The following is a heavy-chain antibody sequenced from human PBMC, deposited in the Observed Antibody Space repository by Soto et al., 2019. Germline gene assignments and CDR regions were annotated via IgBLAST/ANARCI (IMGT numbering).Heavy chain of an antibody. J-gene: IGHJ4*02. D-gene: IGHD2-21*02. Sequence: QVQLQQWGAGLLRPSETLSLTCTVYGESFSGYFWTWIRQPPGKGLEWIGEINHSGSANYNPSLKSRVTTSVETSKNQFSLNLNSVTAADTAVYYCARGLTPSVVVTANRPFDYWGQGTLVTVSA. V-gene: IGHV4-34*02. CDR2: INHSGSA. CDR1: GESFSGYF. CDR3: ARGLTPSVVVTANRPFDY.